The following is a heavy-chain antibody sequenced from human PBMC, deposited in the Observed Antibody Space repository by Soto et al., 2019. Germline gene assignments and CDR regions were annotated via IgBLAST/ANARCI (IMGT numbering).Heavy chain of an antibody. CDR2: ITGSGVST. CDR3: AKCPSIGVVIRPHFDN. Sequence: PGGSLRLSCTTSGFTFINYAMSWVRQAPGKGPEWVSVITGSGVSTRYAESVKGLFTISRDNSKDTVYLQMNNLRADDTAIYYCAKCPSIGVVIRPHFDNSGQGIRVTVSS. V-gene: IGHV3-23*01. J-gene: IGHJ4*02. CDR1: GFTFINYA. D-gene: IGHD3-3*01.